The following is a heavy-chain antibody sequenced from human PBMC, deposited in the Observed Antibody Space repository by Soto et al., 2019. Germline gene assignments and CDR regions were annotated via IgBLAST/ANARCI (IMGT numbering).Heavy chain of an antibody. V-gene: IGHV1-46*01. D-gene: IGHD3-3*01. J-gene: IGHJ5*02. CDR1: GYTFTSYY. CDR2: INPSGGST. CDR3: ARDGLRFLEWLGFGWFDP. Sequence: ASVKVSCKASGYTFTSYYMHWVRQAPGQGLEWMGIINPSGGSTSYAQKFQGRVTMTRDTSTSTVYMELSSLRSEDTALYYCARDGLRFLEWLGFGWFDPWGQGTLVTVSS.